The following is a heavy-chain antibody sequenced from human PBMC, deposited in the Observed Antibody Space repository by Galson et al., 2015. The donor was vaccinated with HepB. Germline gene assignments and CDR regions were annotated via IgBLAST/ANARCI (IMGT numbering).Heavy chain of an antibody. CDR1: GFTFGDYA. V-gene: IGHV3-49*03. Sequence: SLRLSCAASGFTFGDYAMSWFRQAPGKGLEWVGFIRSKAYGGTTEYAASVKGRFTISRDDSKSIAYLQMNSLKTEDTAVYYCTREDLSGVLLVIIPLDLWGRGTLVTVSS. J-gene: IGHJ2*01. D-gene: IGHD3-9*01. CDR2: IRSKAYGGTT. CDR3: TREDLSGVLLVIIPLDL.